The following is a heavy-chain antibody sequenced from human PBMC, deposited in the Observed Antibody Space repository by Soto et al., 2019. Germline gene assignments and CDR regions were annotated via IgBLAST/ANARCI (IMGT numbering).Heavy chain of an antibody. CDR1: GGSVSSGSYY. V-gene: IGHV4-61*01. Sequence: QVQLQESGPGLVKPSETLSLTCTVSGGSVSSGSYYWSWIRQPPGKGLEWIGYVYYSGSTNYNPSLKSRVTLSVDTSKNQFSLRLSSVTAADTAVYYCARAAYSGSYRGTHGYWGQGTLVTVSS. CDR3: ARAAYSGSYRGTHGY. D-gene: IGHD1-26*01. J-gene: IGHJ4*02. CDR2: VYYSGST.